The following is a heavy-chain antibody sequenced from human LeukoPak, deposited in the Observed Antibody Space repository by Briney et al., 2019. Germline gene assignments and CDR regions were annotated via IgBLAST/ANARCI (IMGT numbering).Heavy chain of an antibody. CDR2: ISGSGGST. V-gene: IGHV3-23*01. J-gene: IGHJ6*02. CDR1: GFTFSSYA. CDR3: AKDDPRYYGMDV. Sequence: GGSLRLSCAASGFTFSSYAISWVRQAPGKGLEGVSAISGSGGSTYYADSVKGRFTISRDNSKNTLYLQMNSLRGEDTAVYYCAKDDPRYYGMDVWGQGTTVTVSS.